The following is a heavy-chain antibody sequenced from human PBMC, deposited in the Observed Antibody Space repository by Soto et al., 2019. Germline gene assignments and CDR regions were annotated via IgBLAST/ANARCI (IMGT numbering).Heavy chain of an antibody. Sequence: SETLSLTCTVSGGSISSSSYYWGWIRQPPGKGLEWIGSIYYSGSTYYNPSLKSRVTISVDTSKNQFSLKLSSVTAADTAVYYCEGDVGRYYYGMDVWGQGTTVTVSS. CDR2: IYYSGST. CDR3: EGDVGRYYYGMDV. D-gene: IGHD3-10*01. V-gene: IGHV4-39*01. J-gene: IGHJ6*02. CDR1: GGSISSSSYY.